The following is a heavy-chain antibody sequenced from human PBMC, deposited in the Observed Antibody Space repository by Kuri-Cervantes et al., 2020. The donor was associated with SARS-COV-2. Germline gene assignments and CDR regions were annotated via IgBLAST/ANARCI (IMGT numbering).Heavy chain of an antibody. V-gene: IGHV1-18*01. Sequence: ASVMVSCKASGYTFTSYVISWVRQAPGQGLEGMGWISAYNGNTNYAQKLQGRVTMTTDTSTSTAYMELRSLRSDDTAVYYCARYYSYSLYYGMDVWAKGPRSPSP. CDR3: ARYYSYSLYYGMDV. CDR2: ISAYNGNT. J-gene: IGHJ6*02. CDR1: GYTFTSYV. D-gene: IGHD5-18*01.